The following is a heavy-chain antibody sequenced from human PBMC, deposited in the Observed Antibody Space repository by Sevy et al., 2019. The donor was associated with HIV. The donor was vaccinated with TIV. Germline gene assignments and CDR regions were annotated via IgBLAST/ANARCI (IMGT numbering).Heavy chain of an antibody. D-gene: IGHD3-16*02. CDR2: IIPIFGTA. CDR3: ARVGESSSKNWFDP. CDR1: GGTFSSYA. Sequence: ASVKVSCKASGGTFSSYAISWVRQAPGQGLEWMGGIIPIFGTANYAQKFQGRVTITADESTSTAYMELSSLRSEDTAVYYCARVGESSSKNWFDPWGQGTLVTVSS. J-gene: IGHJ5*02. V-gene: IGHV1-69*13.